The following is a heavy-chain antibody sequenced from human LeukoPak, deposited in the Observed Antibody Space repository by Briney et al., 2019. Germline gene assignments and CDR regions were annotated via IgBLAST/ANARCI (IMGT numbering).Heavy chain of an antibody. Sequence: ASVKASCKASGYTFTSYGISWVRQAPGQGLEWMGWISAYNGNTNYAQKLQGRVTMTTDTSTSTAYMELRSLRSDDTAVYYCARTYYYDSSGYPVFDYWGQGTLVTVSS. CDR2: ISAYNGNT. V-gene: IGHV1-18*01. D-gene: IGHD3-22*01. J-gene: IGHJ4*02. CDR1: GYTFTSYG. CDR3: ARTYYYDSSGYPVFDY.